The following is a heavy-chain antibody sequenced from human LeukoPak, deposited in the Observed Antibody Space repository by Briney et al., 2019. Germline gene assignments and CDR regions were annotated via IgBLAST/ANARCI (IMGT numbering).Heavy chain of an antibody. Sequence: KPSETLSLTCAVYGGSFSGYYWSWIRQPPGKGLEWIGEINHSGSTNYNPSLKSRVTISVDTSKNQFSLKLSSVTAADTAVYYCARVGWYYDILTGYSLNWLDPWGQGTLVTVSS. CDR1: GGSFSGYY. D-gene: IGHD3-9*01. CDR3: ARVGWYYDILTGYSLNWLDP. V-gene: IGHV4-34*01. CDR2: INHSGST. J-gene: IGHJ5*02.